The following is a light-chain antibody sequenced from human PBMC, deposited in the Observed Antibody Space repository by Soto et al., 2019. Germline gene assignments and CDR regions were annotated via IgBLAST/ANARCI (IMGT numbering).Light chain of an antibody. CDR2: VNSGGSH. V-gene: IGLV4-69*01. Sequence: QPVLTQSPSASASLGASVKLTCTLSSGHSNYAIAWHQQQPEKGPRYLMKVNSGGSHIKGDGIPDRFSGSSSGAERYLFISSLQSEDEADYYCQTWGTGSARVVFGGGTQLPSS. J-gene: IGLJ7*01. CDR3: QTWGTGSARVV. CDR1: SGHSNYA.